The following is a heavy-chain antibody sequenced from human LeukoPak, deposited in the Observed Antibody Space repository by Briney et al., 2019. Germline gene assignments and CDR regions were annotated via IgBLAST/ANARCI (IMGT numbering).Heavy chain of an antibody. Sequence: GASVKVSCKASGGTFSSYAISWVRQAPGQGLEWMGGIIPIFGTANYAQKFQGRVTITTDESTSTAYMEPSSLRSEDTAVYYCASDSITPGAFDIWGQGTMVTVSS. J-gene: IGHJ3*02. CDR2: IIPIFGTA. D-gene: IGHD3-3*01. CDR1: GGTFSSYA. V-gene: IGHV1-69*05. CDR3: ASDSITPGAFDI.